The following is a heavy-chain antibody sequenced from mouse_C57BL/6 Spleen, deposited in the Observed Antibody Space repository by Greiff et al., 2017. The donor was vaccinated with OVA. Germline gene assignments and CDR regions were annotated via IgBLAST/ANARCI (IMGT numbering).Heavy chain of an antibody. CDR1: GFTFSSYG. CDR3: ARILYAPYAMDY. Sequence: EVKLVESGGDLVKPGGSLKLSCAASGFTFSSYGMSWVRQTPDKRLEWVATISSGGSYTYYPDSVKGRFTISRDNAKNTLYLQMSSLKSEDTAMYYCARILYAPYAMDYWGQGTSVTVSS. J-gene: IGHJ4*01. CDR2: ISSGGSYT. V-gene: IGHV5-6*01. D-gene: IGHD1-1*01.